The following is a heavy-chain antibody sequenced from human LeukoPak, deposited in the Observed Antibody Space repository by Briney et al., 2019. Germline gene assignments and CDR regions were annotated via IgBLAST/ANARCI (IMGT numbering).Heavy chain of an antibody. V-gene: IGHV4-59*01. CDR1: GGSISSYY. Sequence: SETLSLTCTVSGGSISSYYWSWIRQPPGKGLEWIGYIYYSGSTNYNPSLKSRVTISVDTSKNQFSLKLSSVTAADTAVYYCAREGPYYYGSGTLGYWGQGTLVTVSS. CDR2: IYYSGST. CDR3: AREGPYYYGSGTLGY. J-gene: IGHJ4*02. D-gene: IGHD3-10*01.